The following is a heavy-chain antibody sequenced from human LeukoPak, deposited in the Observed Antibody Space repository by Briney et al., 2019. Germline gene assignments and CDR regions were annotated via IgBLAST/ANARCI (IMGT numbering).Heavy chain of an antibody. V-gene: IGHV3-74*01. D-gene: IGHD3-22*01. CDR2: INTDGSST. J-gene: IGHJ4*02. Sequence: GGSLRLSCAASGVTFSGYWMHWVRQVPGKGLLWVSRINTDGSSTTYADSVKGRFTISRDNAKNTLYLQVNSLRAEDTAVYYCARQSYYYDSSGYYHDYWGQGTLVTVSS. CDR3: ARQSYYYDSSGYYHDY. CDR1: GVTFSGYW.